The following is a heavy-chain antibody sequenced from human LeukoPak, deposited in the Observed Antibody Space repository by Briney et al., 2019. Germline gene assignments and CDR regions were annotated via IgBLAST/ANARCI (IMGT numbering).Heavy chain of an antibody. D-gene: IGHD3-3*01. J-gene: IGHJ5*02. V-gene: IGHV1-18*01. CDR1: GYTFTSYG. CDR3: ARDGPRPSIFGVVIPFDP. Sequence: ASVKVSCKASGYTFTSYGISWVRQAPGQGLEWMGWISAYNGNTNYAQKLQGRVTMTTDTSTSTAYMELRSLRSDDTAVYYCARDGPRPSIFGVVIPFDPWGQGTLVTVPS. CDR2: ISAYNGNT.